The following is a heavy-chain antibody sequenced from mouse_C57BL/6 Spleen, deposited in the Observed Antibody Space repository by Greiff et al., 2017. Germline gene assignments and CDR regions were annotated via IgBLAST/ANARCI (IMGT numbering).Heavy chain of an antibody. CDR1: GYAFSSSW. D-gene: IGHD1-1*01. Sequence: QVQLQQSGPELVKPGASVKISCKASGYAFSSSWMNWVKQRPGKGLEWIGRIYPGDGDTNYNGKFKGKATLTADKSSSTAYMQLSSLTSEDSAVYFCAVFTMVVADYWGQGTTLTVSS. V-gene: IGHV1-82*01. J-gene: IGHJ2*01. CDR2: IYPGDGDT. CDR3: AVFTMVVADY.